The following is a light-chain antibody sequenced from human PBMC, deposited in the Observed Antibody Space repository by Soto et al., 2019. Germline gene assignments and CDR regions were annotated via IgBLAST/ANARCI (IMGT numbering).Light chain of an antibody. CDR2: GSF. Sequence: EIVMTQSPVTLSASPGESATLSCRASQSVDNNVAWYQQKPGQAPRLLIVGSFARATGIPARFSGSGSGLEFTLTISGMQSEDFAVYYCQQYNARPPITFGQGTRLEI. CDR1: QSVDNN. CDR3: QQYNARPPIT. J-gene: IGKJ5*01. V-gene: IGKV3-15*01.